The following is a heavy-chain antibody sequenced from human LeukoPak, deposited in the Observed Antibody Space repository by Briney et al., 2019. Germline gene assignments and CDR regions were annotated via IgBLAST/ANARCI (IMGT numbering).Heavy chain of an antibody. J-gene: IGHJ5*02. CDR3: ARPQTPWSYDSWSGGFDP. CDR2: IYPGDSDT. V-gene: IGHV5-51*01. CDR1: GYSFTSYW. D-gene: IGHD3-3*01. Sequence: GESLKISCKGSGYSFTSYWIGWVRQMPGKGLEWMGIIYPGDSDTRYSPSFQGQVTISADKSISTAYLQWSSLKASDTAMYYCARPQTPWSYDSWSGGFDPWGQGTLVTVSS.